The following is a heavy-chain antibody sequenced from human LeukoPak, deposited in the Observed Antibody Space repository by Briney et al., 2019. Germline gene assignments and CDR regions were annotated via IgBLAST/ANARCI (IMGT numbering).Heavy chain of an antibody. CDR2: IYHSGST. CDR1: GGSISSSSYY. Sequence: PSETLSLTCTVSGGSISSSSYYWGWIRQPPGKGLEWIGYIYHSGSTYYNPSLKSRVTISVDRSKNQFSLKLSSVTAADTAVYYCARNRPRQALDYWGQGTLVTVSS. CDR3: ARNRPRQALDY. J-gene: IGHJ4*02. V-gene: IGHV4-39*07.